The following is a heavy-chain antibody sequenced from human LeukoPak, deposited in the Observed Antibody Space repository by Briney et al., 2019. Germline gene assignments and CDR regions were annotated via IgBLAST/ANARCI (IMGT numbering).Heavy chain of an antibody. Sequence: SETLSLTCTVSGGSISSYYWNWIRQPPGKGLEWIGYIYYSGSTNYNPSLKSRVTISVDTSKNQFSLKLSSVTAADTAVYYCAGVGATHAFDIWGQGTMVTVSS. CDR2: IYYSGST. V-gene: IGHV4-59*01. J-gene: IGHJ3*02. CDR3: AGVGATHAFDI. CDR1: GGSISSYY. D-gene: IGHD1-26*01.